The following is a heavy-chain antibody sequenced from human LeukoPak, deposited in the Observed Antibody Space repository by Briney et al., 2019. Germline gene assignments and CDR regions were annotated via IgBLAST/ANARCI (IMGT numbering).Heavy chain of an antibody. CDR3: ARQIRYTYDPNWFHP. J-gene: IGHJ5*02. Sequence: PSETLSLTCSVSGDSIAATSYYWAWIRQPPGKGLEWIGSIYYGGNINYDPSLQSRVTISIDTSKNQFSLGLTSVTAADTAVYFCARQIRYTYDPNWFHPWGQGTLVTVSS. V-gene: IGHV4-39*01. D-gene: IGHD5-12*01. CDR2: IYYGGNI. CDR1: GDSIAATSYY.